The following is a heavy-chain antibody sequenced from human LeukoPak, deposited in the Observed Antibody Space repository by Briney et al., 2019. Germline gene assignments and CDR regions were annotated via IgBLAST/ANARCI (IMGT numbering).Heavy chain of an antibody. CDR3: ARVRYYDSSGYYYDFLFDY. CDR1: GGSISSGDYY. V-gene: IGHV4-30-4*01. D-gene: IGHD3-22*01. Sequence: SETLSLTCTVSGGSISSGDYYWSWIRQPPGKGLEWIGYIYYSGSTYYNPSLKSRVTISVDTSKNQFSLKLSSVTAAGTAVYYCARVRYYDSSGYYYDFLFDYWGQGTLVTVSS. J-gene: IGHJ4*02. CDR2: IYYSGST.